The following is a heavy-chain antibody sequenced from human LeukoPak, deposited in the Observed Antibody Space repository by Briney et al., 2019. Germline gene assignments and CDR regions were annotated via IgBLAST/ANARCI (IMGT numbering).Heavy chain of an antibody. CDR1: GRMFITYN. CDR2: ISADESDI. D-gene: IGHD6-13*01. Sequence: GGSLKLSCAASGRMFITYNMHWVRQAPGKGLEWVSIISADESDITYTDSVKGRFTTSRDNSKNTLYLQMNSLKVDDTALYYCAKGSALGYSSSWYLNSWGQGTLVTVSS. CDR3: AKGSALGYSSSWYLNS. V-gene: IGHV3-30*04. J-gene: IGHJ4*02.